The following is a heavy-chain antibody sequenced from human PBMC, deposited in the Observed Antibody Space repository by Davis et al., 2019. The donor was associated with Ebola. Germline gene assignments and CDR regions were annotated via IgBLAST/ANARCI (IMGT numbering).Heavy chain of an antibody. J-gene: IGHJ4*02. Sequence: ASVKVSCKASVGTFSSYAISWVRQAPGQGLEWMGWINPHNGHTNDAQNVQDRVTMTTDTYTSTAYMEVGSLKSDDTAVYYCARAQFPTTSDHWGQGTLVTVSS. CDR2: INPHNGHT. V-gene: IGHV1-18*01. CDR1: VGTFSSYA. CDR3: ARAQFPTTSDH. D-gene: IGHD1-1*01.